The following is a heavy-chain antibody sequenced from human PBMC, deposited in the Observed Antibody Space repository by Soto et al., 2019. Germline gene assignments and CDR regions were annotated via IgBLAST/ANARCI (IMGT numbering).Heavy chain of an antibody. Sequence: PGGSLRLSCAASGLSLSTYSLNWVRQAPRKGLEWVSYISGSSDTIYYADSVKGRFTISRDNSKNTLYLQMSSLRAEDTAVYYCVKTRQGSWSFDYWGQGTLVTVSS. D-gene: IGHD6-13*01. CDR2: ISGSSDTI. CDR1: GLSLSTYS. J-gene: IGHJ4*02. CDR3: VKTRQGSWSFDY. V-gene: IGHV3-48*01.